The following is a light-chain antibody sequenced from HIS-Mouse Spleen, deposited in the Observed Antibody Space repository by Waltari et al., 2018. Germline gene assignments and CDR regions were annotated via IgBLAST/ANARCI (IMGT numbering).Light chain of an antibody. CDR1: QGISSY. Sequence: AIRMTQSPSSFSASTGDRVTITCRPSQGISSYLAWYQQKPGKAPKLLIYAASTLQSGFSSRFSGSGSGTDFTLTISCLQSEDFATYYCQQYYSYLPITFGQGTRLEIK. CDR2: AAS. CDR3: QQYYSYLPIT. V-gene: IGKV1-8*01. J-gene: IGKJ5*01.